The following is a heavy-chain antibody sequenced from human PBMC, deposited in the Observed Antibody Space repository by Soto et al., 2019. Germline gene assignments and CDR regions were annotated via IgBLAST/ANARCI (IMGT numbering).Heavy chain of an antibody. V-gene: IGHV6-1*01. J-gene: IGHJ4*02. CDR2: TYYRSKWYN. D-gene: IGHD6-19*01. CDR1: ADSVSSNSAA. CDR3: AREPRIAVSPLDY. Sequence: SRPLSLTCAISADSVSSNSAAWNWIRQSPSRGLEWLGRTYYRSKWYNDYAVSVKSRITINPDTSKNQFSLQLNSVTPEDTAVYYCAREPRIAVSPLDYWGQGTLVTVSS.